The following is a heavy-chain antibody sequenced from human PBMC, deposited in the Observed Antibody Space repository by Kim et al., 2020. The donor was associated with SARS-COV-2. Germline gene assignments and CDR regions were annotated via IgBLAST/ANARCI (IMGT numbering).Heavy chain of an antibody. CDR2: IDPSDSYT. J-gene: IGHJ3*02. CDR3: ARPGVIAARLDAFDI. CDR1: GYSFTSYW. Sequence: GESLKISCKGSGYSFTSYWISWVRQMPGKGLEWMGRIDPSDSYTNYSPSFQGHVTISADKSISTAYLQWSSLKASDTAMYYCARPGVIAARLDAFDIWGQGTMVTVSS. D-gene: IGHD6-6*01. V-gene: IGHV5-10-1*01.